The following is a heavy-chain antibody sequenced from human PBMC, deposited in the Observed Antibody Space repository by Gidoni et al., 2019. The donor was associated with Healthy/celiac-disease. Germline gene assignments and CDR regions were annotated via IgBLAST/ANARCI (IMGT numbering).Heavy chain of an antibody. CDR2: VSYDGSNK. Sequence: QVQLVESGGGVVQPGRSLRLSCAASGFTFSSYAMHWVRQAPGKGLEWVAVVSYDGSNKYYADSVKGRFTISRDNSKNTLYLQMNSLRAEDTAVYYCARSMVATEDVFDYWGQGTLVTVSS. CDR3: ARSMVATEDVFDY. V-gene: IGHV3-30-3*01. CDR1: GFTFSSYA. J-gene: IGHJ4*02. D-gene: IGHD5-12*01.